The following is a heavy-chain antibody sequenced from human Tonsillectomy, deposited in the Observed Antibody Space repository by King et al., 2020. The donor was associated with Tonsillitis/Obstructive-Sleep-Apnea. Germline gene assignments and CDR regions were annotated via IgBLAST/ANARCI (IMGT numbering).Heavy chain of an antibody. Sequence: VQLVESGGGVVRPGGSLRLSCAASGFTLDDYGMSWVRQAPGKGLEWVSGINWNGGSTGYADSVKGRFTISRDNAKNSLYLQMNSLRAEDTALYYCARTSGYDFWSGYEYYYYYYYMDVWGKGTTVTVSS. J-gene: IGHJ6*03. CDR1: GFTLDDYG. CDR3: ARTSGYDFWSGYEYYYYYYYMDV. D-gene: IGHD3-3*01. CDR2: INWNGGST. V-gene: IGHV3-20*04.